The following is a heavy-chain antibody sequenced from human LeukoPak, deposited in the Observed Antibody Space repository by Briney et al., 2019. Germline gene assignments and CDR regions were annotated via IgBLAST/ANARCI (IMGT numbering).Heavy chain of an antibody. CDR1: GFTVSSNY. CDR3: ARAGIARRNYFDY. CDR2: IYSGGST. V-gene: IGHV3-53*01. Sequence: GGSLRLSCAASGFTVSSNYMSWVRQAPGKGLEWVPVIYSGGSTYYADSVKGRFTISRDNSKNTLYLQMNSLRAEDTAVYYCARAGIARRNYFDYWGQGTLVTVSS. D-gene: IGHD1-14*01. J-gene: IGHJ4*02.